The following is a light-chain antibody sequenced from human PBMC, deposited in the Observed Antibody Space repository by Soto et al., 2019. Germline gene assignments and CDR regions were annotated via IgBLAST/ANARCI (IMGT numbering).Light chain of an antibody. J-gene: IGKJ4*01. V-gene: IGKV3-11*01. CDR3: QQRSNWPPRLT. CDR1: QSVSSY. CDR2: DAS. Sequence: ERVLTPSPATLSLSTGERATLSCRASQSVSSYLAWYQQKPGQAPRLLIYDASNRATGIPARFSGSGSGTDFTLTISSLEPEDFAVYYCQQRSNWPPRLTFGGGTKVDI.